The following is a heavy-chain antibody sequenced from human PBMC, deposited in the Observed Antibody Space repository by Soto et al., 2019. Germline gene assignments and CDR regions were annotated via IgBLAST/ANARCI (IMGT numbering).Heavy chain of an antibody. Sequence: PGGSLRLSCVASGYPFSGSAFHWVRQASGKGLEWVGRIRGKANSYETAYAESVKGRFTISRDDSKNTAFLQMNSLKTEDTAVYYCTSRYCSSASCHTWGQGTRVTVSS. CDR1: GYPFSGSA. CDR2: IRGKANSYET. J-gene: IGHJ5*02. CDR3: TSRYCSSASCHT. D-gene: IGHD2-2*01. V-gene: IGHV3-73*01.